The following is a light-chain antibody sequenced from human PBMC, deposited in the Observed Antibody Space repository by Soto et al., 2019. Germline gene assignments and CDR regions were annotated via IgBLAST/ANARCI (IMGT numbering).Light chain of an antibody. CDR2: GNS. CDR3: QSYASSLSGSV. V-gene: IGLV1-40*01. Sequence: QAVVTQPPSVSGAPGQRVTISCTGSSSNIGAGYDVNWYQQLPGTAPKLLIYGNSNRPSGVPDRFSGSKSGTSASLAITGLQAEDEADYYCQSYASSLSGSVFGGGTKLPVL. J-gene: IGLJ3*02. CDR1: SSNIGAGYD.